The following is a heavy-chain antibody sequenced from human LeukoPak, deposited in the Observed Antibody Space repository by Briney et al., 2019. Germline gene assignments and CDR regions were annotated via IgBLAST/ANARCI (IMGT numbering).Heavy chain of an antibody. CDR3: AKDNVSNIVATIFTD. V-gene: IGHV3-9*01. J-gene: IGHJ4*02. CDR1: GFTFDDYA. Sequence: PGGSLRLSCAASGFTFDDYAMHWVRQAPGKGLEWVSGISWNSGSIGYADSVKGRFTISRDNAKNSLYLQMNSLRAEDTALYYCAKDNVSNIVATIFTDWGQGTLVTVSS. CDR2: ISWNSGSI. D-gene: IGHD5-12*01.